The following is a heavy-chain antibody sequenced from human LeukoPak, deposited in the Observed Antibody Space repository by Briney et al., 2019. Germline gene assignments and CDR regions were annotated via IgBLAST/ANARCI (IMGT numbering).Heavy chain of an antibody. Sequence: GGSLRLSCAASGFTFSNYGMNWVRQAPGKRLERVSYISSSSDAIYYADSVKGRFTISRDNAENSLYLQLNSLRDEDTAVYYCARAMRSGYDYWGQGTLVTVSS. V-gene: IGHV3-48*02. J-gene: IGHJ4*02. CDR3: ARAMRSGYDY. D-gene: IGHD5-12*01. CDR1: GFTFSNYG. CDR2: ISSSSDAI.